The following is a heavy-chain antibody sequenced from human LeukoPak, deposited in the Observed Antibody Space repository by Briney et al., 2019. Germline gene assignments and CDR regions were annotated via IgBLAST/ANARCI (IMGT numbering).Heavy chain of an antibody. J-gene: IGHJ4*02. CDR1: GFTFSIYW. D-gene: IGHD2-15*01. CDR2: IKEDGSEK. Sequence: PGGSLRLSCAASGFTFSIYWMSWVRQAPGKGLEWVANIKEDGSEKHYVDSVKGRFTMSRDNAKNSLYLQMNSLGAEDTAVYYCARWRGSWSFDSWGQGTLVTVSS. V-gene: IGHV3-7*01. CDR3: ARWRGSWSFDS.